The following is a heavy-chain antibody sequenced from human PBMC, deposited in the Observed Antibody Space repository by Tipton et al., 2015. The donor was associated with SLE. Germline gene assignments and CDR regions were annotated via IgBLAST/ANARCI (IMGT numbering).Heavy chain of an antibody. D-gene: IGHD2-8*01. J-gene: IGHJ5*02. V-gene: IGHV5-51*03. CDR1: GYMFTSNW. Sequence: VQLVQSGVEVKKPGESLKISCKASGYMFTSNWIAWVRQMPGKGLEWMGAIYPGDSDTRYSPSFQGQVTISADRSISTAFLQLNSLKVSDSGMYYCARGRHNGLAAFENVRWLDPWGQGTQVTVSS. CDR2: IYPGDSDT. CDR3: ARGRHNGLAAFENVRWLDP.